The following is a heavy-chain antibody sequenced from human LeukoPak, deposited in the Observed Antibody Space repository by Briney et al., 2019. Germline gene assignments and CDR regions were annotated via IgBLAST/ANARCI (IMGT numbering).Heavy chain of an antibody. CDR2: IYYSGST. D-gene: IGHD3-10*01. Sequence: SETLSLTCTVSGGSISSYYWSWMRQPPGKGLEGIAYIYYSGSTNYNPSLRSRVTISVDTSKNQFSLKLYSGTAADPAVYYCTRHLVYGSGTQAYFDYWGQGTLVTVSS. CDR1: GGSISSYY. V-gene: IGHV4-59*08. J-gene: IGHJ4*02. CDR3: TRHLVYGSGTQAYFDY.